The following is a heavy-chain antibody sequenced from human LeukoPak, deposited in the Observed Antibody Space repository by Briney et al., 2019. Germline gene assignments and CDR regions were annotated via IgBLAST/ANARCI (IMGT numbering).Heavy chain of an antibody. V-gene: IGHV3-21*01. J-gene: IGHJ4*02. D-gene: IGHD6-13*01. CDR3: ARAAEKRAAAVDPNQ. Sequence: GSLRLSCAASGFTFSSYSINWVRQAPGKGLEWVSSISSSSSYIYYADSVKGRFTISRDNAKNSLYLQMNSLRAEDTAVYYCARAAEKRAAAVDPNQWGQGTLVTVSS. CDR2: ISSSSSYI. CDR1: GFTFSSYS.